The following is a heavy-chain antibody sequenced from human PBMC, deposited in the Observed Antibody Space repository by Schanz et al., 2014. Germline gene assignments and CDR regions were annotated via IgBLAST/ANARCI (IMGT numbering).Heavy chain of an antibody. D-gene: IGHD3-3*01. CDR2: ISSVGISK. Sequence: QVQLVESGGGLVKPGGSLRLSCVASGFTFSDYYMSWVRQAPGKGLEWVSYISSVGISKYYADPVKGRFTISRDSAKNSLYLQMNSLRAEDTAVYYCARDKGGYYPFDYWGQGTLVTVSS. J-gene: IGHJ4*02. CDR1: GFTFSDYY. CDR3: ARDKGGYYPFDY. V-gene: IGHV3-11*04.